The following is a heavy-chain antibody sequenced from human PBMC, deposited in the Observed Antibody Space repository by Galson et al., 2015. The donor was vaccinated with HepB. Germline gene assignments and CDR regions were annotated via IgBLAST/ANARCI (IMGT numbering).Heavy chain of an antibody. CDR1: GFTFSSYA. Sequence: SLRLSCAASGFTFSSYAMSWVRQAPGKGLEWVSSISSSSSYIYYADSVKGRFTISRDNAKNSLYLQMNSLRAEDTAVYYCARQDIVVVVAATGGRVYGMDVWGQGTTVTVSS. J-gene: IGHJ6*02. CDR2: ISSSSSYI. CDR3: ARQDIVVVVAATGGRVYGMDV. D-gene: IGHD2-15*01. V-gene: IGHV3-21*01.